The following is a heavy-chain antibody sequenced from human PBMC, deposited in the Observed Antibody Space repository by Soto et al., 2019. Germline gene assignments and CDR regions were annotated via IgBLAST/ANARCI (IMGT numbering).Heavy chain of an antibody. J-gene: IGHJ6*02. CDR1: GGSVSSGSYY. CDR3: ARVVVANNGMDV. V-gene: IGHV4-61*01. CDR2: IYYSGST. D-gene: IGHD2-15*01. Sequence: QVQLQESGPGLVKPSETLSLTCTVSGGSVSSGSYYWSWIRQPPGRGLEWIGYIYYSGSTNYNPSLKSRVTISVDTSKNQFSLKLRSVTAADTAVYYCARVVVANNGMDVWGQGTTVTVSS.